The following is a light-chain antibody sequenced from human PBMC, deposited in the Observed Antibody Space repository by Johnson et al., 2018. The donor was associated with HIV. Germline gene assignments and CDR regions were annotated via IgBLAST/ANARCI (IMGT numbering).Light chain of an antibody. CDR3: GTWDSSLRGV. CDR2: ENN. CDR1: GSNIGNNY. J-gene: IGLJ1*01. V-gene: IGLV1-51*02. Sequence: QSVLTQPPSVYAAPGQKVTISCSGSGSNIGNNYVSWYQQLPGTAPKLLIYENNKRPSGIPDRFSGSKSGTSATLGITGLQTGDEADYYCGTWDSSLRGVFGTGTKVTVL.